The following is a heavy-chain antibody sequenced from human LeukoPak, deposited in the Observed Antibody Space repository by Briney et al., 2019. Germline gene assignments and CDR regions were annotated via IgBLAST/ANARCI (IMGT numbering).Heavy chain of an antibody. Sequence: SQTLSLTCTVSGGSISSGGYYWSWIRQHPGKGLEWTGHIYYSGSTYYNPSLKSRVTISVDTSKNQFSMKLSSVTAADTAVYYCARSHYYDSSGYYGWGQGTLVTVSS. CDR3: ARSHYYDSSGYYG. J-gene: IGHJ4*02. D-gene: IGHD3-22*01. CDR2: IYYSGST. V-gene: IGHV4-31*03. CDR1: GGSISSGGYY.